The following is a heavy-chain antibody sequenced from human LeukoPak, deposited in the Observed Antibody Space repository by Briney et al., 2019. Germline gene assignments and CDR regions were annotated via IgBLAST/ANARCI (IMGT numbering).Heavy chain of an antibody. Sequence: ASVKVSCKTSGFTSTNFAVQWVRQARGQRLEWIGWIIVGSGATKCAQDFQERVTITRDLSTSTLYMELRSLTSEDTAVYYCAADLSNPRMGASYLDSWGQGTLVTVSS. CDR3: AADLSNPRMGASYLDS. V-gene: IGHV1-58*01. J-gene: IGHJ4*02. CDR1: GFTSTNFA. D-gene: IGHD3-16*01. CDR2: IIVGSGAT.